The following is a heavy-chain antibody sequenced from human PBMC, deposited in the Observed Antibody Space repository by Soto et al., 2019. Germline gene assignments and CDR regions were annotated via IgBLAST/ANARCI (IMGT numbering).Heavy chain of an antibody. V-gene: IGHV3-48*03. Sequence: GGSLRLSCAASGFIFSDYEINWVRQAPGKGLEWVSYISGSGLTIYYADSVKGRFTISRDNAKNSLYLQMNSLRAEDTAVYYCAKNPLVVVPAAPPDYWGQGTLVTVSS. CDR3: AKNPLVVVPAAPPDY. CDR1: GFIFSDYE. CDR2: ISGSGLTI. D-gene: IGHD2-2*01. J-gene: IGHJ4*02.